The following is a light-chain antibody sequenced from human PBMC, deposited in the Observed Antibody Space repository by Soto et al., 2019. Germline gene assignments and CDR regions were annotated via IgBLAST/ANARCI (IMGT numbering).Light chain of an antibody. CDR3: SSYTSSSTPVV. CDR1: SSDVGGYNY. J-gene: IGLJ2*01. V-gene: IGLV2-14*01. Sequence: SALTQPASVSGSPGQSITISCTGTSSDVGGYNYVSWYQQHPGKAPKLMIYDVSNRPSGVSNRFSGSKSGNTASLSISGLQAEDEADYDCSSYTSSSTPVVFGGGTKLTV. CDR2: DVS.